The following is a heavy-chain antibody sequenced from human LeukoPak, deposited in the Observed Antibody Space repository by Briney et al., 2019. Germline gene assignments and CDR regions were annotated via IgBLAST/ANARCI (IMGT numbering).Heavy chain of an antibody. D-gene: IGHD2-2*01. CDR3: ARTPYCSSTSCHAFDI. J-gene: IGHJ3*02. CDR1: GYTFTSYA. CDR2: INTNTGNP. V-gene: IGHV7-4-1*02. Sequence: ASVKVSCKASGYTFTSYAMNWVRQAPGQGLEWMGWINTNTGNPTYAQGFTGRFVFSLDTSVSTAYLQISSLKAEDTAVYYCARTPYCSSTSCHAFDIWGQGTKVTVSS.